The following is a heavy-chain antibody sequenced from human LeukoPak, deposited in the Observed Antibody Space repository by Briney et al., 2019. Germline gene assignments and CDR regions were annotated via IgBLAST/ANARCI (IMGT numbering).Heavy chain of an antibody. CDR1: GGTFSSYA. CDR2: IIPIFGTA. V-gene: IGHV1-69*13. CDR3: ARTYYYDSSGYLSAFDI. J-gene: IGHJ3*02. D-gene: IGHD3-22*01. Sequence: SVKVSCKASGGTFSSYAISWVRQAPGQGLEWMGGIIPIFGTANYAQKFQGRVTITADESTSTAYTELSSLRSEDTAVYYCARTYYYDSSGYLSAFDIWGQGTMVTVSS.